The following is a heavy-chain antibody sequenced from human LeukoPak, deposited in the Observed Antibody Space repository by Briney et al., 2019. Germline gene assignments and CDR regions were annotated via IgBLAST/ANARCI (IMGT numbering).Heavy chain of an antibody. CDR3: AISMVRGVAHDAFDI. J-gene: IGHJ3*02. Sequence: NPSEILSLTCTVSGGSISSGDYYWSWIRQPPGKGLEWIGYIYYSGSTYYNPSLKSRVTISVDTSKNQFSLKLSSVTAADTAVYYCAISMVRGVAHDAFDIWGQGTMVTVSS. D-gene: IGHD3-10*01. CDR1: GGSISSGDYY. CDR2: IYYSGST. V-gene: IGHV4-30-4*01.